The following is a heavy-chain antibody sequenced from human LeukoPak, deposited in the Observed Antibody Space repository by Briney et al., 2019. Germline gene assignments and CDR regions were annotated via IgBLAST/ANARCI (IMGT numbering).Heavy chain of an antibody. Sequence: SDTLSLTCTLSGRSISSSSYYWGWIRRPPGKGLEWIGSIYYSGTTYYNPSLKTRVTISVDTSKNQFSLKLSSVTAPDTAVYYCTRSGKATNFGVVMNYFDYRGQGTLVTVSS. D-gene: IGHD3-3*01. CDR3: TRSGKATNFGVVMNYFDY. J-gene: IGHJ4*02. CDR1: GRSISSSSYY. V-gene: IGHV4-39*01. CDR2: IYYSGTT.